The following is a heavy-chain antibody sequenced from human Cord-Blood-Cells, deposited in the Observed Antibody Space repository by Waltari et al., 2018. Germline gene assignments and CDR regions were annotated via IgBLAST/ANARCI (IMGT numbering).Heavy chain of an antibody. J-gene: IGHJ6*02. V-gene: IGHV5-51*03. D-gene: IGHD6-6*01. CDR2: ISPSDSHT. CDR1: GYSFTSYW. Sequence: EVQLVQSGAEVKKPGESLKISCKGSGYSFTSYWIGWVRKMPGKGREWMGSISPSDSHTRYSPPFQVQVTLSADKSISPAYLQWSSLKASDTSMYYCARATDSSSYYYYGMDVWGQGTTVTVSS. CDR3: ARATDSSSYYYYGMDV.